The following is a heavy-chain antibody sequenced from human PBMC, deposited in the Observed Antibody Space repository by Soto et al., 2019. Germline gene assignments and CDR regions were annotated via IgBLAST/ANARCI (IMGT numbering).Heavy chain of an antibody. CDR1: SGSITTSVL. CDR2: IAHDGHT. CDR3: ARMATFGSLNWFDP. V-gene: IGHV4-4*02. J-gene: IGHJ5*02. D-gene: IGHD3-16*01. Sequence: LSLTCDVSSGSITTSVLWTWVRQFPGKGLEWIGEIAHDGHTNYNPSLQGRVTMTRDISIATAYMELSSLRSDDTAIYYCARMATFGSLNWFDPWGQGTLVTVSS.